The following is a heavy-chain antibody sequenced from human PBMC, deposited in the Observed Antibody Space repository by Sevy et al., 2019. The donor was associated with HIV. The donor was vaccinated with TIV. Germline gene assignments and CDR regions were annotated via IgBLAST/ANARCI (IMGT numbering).Heavy chain of an antibody. D-gene: IGHD3-22*01. CDR1: NGSISSGGYY. CDR2: IYYSGRT. V-gene: IGHV4-31*03. CDR3: AREVRYYYDSSGYYYLGTAIDY. Sequence: SETLSLTCTVSNGSISSGGYYWSWIRQHPGKGLEWIGFIYYSGRTYYDPSLKSRVTIAVDTSKGQFSLQLCSVTAADTAVYYCAREVRYYYDSSGYYYLGTAIDYWGQGTLVTVSS. J-gene: IGHJ4*02.